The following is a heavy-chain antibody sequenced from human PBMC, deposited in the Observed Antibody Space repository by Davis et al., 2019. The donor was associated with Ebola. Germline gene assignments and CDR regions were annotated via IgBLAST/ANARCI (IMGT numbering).Heavy chain of an antibody. CDR1: GGSFSDYY. V-gene: IGHV4-34*01. D-gene: IGHD2-15*01. J-gene: IGHJ6*02. Sequence: PSETLSLTCAVYGGSFSDYYWSWIRQTPGKGLEWIGEINHSGSTNYSPSLKSRVTIALDTSKNQFSLKLSSVTAADTAVYYCARVGCSGGSCYSGYYYYGMDVWGQGTTVTVSS. CDR2: INHSGST. CDR3: ARVGCSGGSCYSGYYYYGMDV.